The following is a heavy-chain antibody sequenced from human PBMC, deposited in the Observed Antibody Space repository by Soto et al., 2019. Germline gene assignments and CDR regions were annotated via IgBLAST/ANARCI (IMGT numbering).Heavy chain of an antibody. CDR1: GYTFTSYG. J-gene: IGHJ6*02. CDR2: ISAYNGNT. Sequence: GASVKVSCKASGYTFTSYGISWVRQAPGQGLEWMGWISAYNGNTNYAQKLQGRVTMTTDTSTSTAYMELRSLRSDDTAVYYCARKGDFWSGYYYYYGMDGWGQGTTVTVSS. D-gene: IGHD3-3*01. CDR3: ARKGDFWSGYYYYYGMDG. V-gene: IGHV1-18*01.